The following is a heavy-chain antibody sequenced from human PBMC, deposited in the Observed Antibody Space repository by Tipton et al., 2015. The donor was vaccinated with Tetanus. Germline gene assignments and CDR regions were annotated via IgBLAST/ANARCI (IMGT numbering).Heavy chain of an antibody. CDR1: GGSISNVVFY. J-gene: IGHJ4*02. CDR3: ARQWQLVYFDS. CDR2: IYYTGST. Sequence: TLSLTCTVSGGSISNVVFYWGWIRQSPGKGLEWIGSIYYTGSTYYNPSLKSRVTISVDTSKNQFSLELRSVTAAGTAVYYCARQWQLVYFDSWGQGTRVTVSS. V-gene: IGHV4-39*01. D-gene: IGHD6-6*01.